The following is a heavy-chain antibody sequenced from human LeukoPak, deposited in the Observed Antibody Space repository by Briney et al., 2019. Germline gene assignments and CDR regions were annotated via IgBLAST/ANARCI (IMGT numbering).Heavy chain of an antibody. CDR2: INPNSGGT. Sequence: ASVKVSCKASGYTFTGYYMHWVRQAPGQGLEWMGWINPNSGGTNYAQKFQGRVTMTRDTSISTAYMELSRLRSDDTAVYYCVSGAGGATRYVAFDIWGQGTMVTVSS. CDR3: VSGAGGATRYVAFDI. J-gene: IGHJ3*02. CDR1: GYTFTGYY. D-gene: IGHD1-26*01. V-gene: IGHV1-2*02.